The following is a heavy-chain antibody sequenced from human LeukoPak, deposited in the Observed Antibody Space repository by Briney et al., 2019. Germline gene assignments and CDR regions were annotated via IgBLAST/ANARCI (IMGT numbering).Heavy chain of an antibody. D-gene: IGHD5-24*01. Sequence: SETLSLTCIVSVASVRSQYWTWIRQPPGKRLEWIGFVSYSGTTNYNPSLNGRVTISIDTSKNRVSLRLTSVTAADTAYYRCARGGRDGPVDFGGQGTLVTVSS. V-gene: IGHV4-59*02. CDR1: VASVRSQY. J-gene: IGHJ4*02. CDR2: VSYSGTT. CDR3: ARGGRDGPVDF.